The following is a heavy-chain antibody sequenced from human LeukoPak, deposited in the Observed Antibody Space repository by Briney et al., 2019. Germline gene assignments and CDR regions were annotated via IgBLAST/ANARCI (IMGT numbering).Heavy chain of an antibody. V-gene: IGHV1-69*06. Sequence: GASVKVSCKASGYTFTDYYMHWVRQAPGQGLEWMGGIIPIFGTANYAQKFQGRVTITADKSTSTAYMELSSLRSEDTAVYYCATNSGYDSVLYYYYMDVWGKGTTVTVSS. J-gene: IGHJ6*03. CDR2: IIPIFGTA. CDR1: GYTFTDYY. CDR3: ATNSGYDSVLYYYYMDV. D-gene: IGHD5-12*01.